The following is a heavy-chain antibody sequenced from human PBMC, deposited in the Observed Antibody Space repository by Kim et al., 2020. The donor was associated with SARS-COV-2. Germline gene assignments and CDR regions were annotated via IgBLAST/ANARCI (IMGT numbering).Heavy chain of an antibody. D-gene: IGHD2-21*02. CDR2: T. J-gene: IGHJ4*02. CDR3: ASGGNSGLGDY. V-gene: IGHV3-23*01. Sequence: TYYAASVKGRFTISRENSKNTLYLQMNSLRAEDTAVYYCASGGNSGLGDYWGQGTLVTVSS.